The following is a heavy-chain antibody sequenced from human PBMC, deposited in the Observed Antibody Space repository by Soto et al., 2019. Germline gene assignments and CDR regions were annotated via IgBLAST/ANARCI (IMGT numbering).Heavy chain of an antibody. D-gene: IGHD3-3*01. V-gene: IGHV1-69*13. CDR1: GGTFSSYA. J-gene: IGHJ4*02. CDR2: IIPIFGTA. CDR3: AGVETIFGVVTTYYFDY. Sequence: SVKVSCKASGGTFSSYAISWVRQAPGQGLEWMGGIIPIFGTANYAQKFQGRVTITADESTSTAYMELSSLRSEDTAVYYCAGVETIFGVVTTYYFDYWGQGTLVTVSS.